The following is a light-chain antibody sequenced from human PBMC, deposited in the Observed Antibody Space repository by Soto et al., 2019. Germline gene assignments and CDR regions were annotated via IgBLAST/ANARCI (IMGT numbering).Light chain of an antibody. CDR1: SSDVGTYNL. J-gene: IGLJ2*01. Sequence: QSALTQPASVSGSPGQSITISCTGTSSDVGTYNLVSWYQQHPGKAPKLMIYEGSKRPSGVSNRFSGSKSGNTASLTISCLQAEDEADYYCCSYAGRIFGGGTKLTVL. V-gene: IGLV2-23*01. CDR3: CSYAGRI. CDR2: EGS.